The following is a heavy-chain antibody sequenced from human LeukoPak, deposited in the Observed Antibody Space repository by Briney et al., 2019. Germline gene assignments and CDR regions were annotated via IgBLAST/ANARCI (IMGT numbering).Heavy chain of an antibody. J-gene: IGHJ2*01. CDR1: GFTFSSYG. CDR3: AKTYGSGSLSTYWYFDP. CDR2: ISFDGSNK. D-gene: IGHD3-10*01. V-gene: IGHV3-30*18. Sequence: GRSLRLSCAVSGFTFSSYGIHWVRQAPGKGLEWVAVISFDGSNKYYADSVKGRFTISRDNSKNTLFLQMNSLRAEDTAVYYCAKTYGSGSLSTYWYFDPWGRGTLVTVSS.